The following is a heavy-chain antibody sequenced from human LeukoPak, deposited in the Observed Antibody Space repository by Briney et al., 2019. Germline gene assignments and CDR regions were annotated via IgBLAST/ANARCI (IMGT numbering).Heavy chain of an antibody. CDR3: ARGQYYYGSGSGDYFDY. CDR1: GYTFTSYD. V-gene: IGHV1-8*03. D-gene: IGHD3-10*01. J-gene: IGHJ4*02. CDR2: MNPNSGNT. Sequence: ASVKVSCKASGYTFTSYDINWVRQATGQGLEWMGWMNPNSGNTGYAQKFQGRVTITRSTSISTAYMELSSLRSEDTAVYYCARGQYYYGSGSGDYFDYWGQGTLVTVSS.